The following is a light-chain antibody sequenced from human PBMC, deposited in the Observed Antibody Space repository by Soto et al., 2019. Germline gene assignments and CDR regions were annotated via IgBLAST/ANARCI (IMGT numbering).Light chain of an antibody. J-gene: IGKJ1*01. V-gene: IGKV3-20*01. CDR3: QKYGSLTSST. CDR2: GAS. CDR1: QSDSSTY. Sequence: EIVLTQSPGTLSLSPGERATLSCRASQSDSSTYLAWYQQKPGQAPRLIIYGASSRATGIPDRFSGSGSGTDFTLTISRLEPEDFAVYYCQKYGSLTSSTFGQGTKVEIK.